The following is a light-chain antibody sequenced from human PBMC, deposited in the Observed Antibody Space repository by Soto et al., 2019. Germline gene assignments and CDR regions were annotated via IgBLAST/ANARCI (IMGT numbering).Light chain of an antibody. CDR2: GAS. V-gene: IGKV1-39*01. CDR1: QSISTY. CDR3: QQSYSFLLS. J-gene: IGKJ4*01. Sequence: DIELTQSPSSLSASVGDRDTITCRASQSISTYLNWYQQKGGKAPKLLIHGASSLQSGVPLRFSATGSGTDFSLTIMSLQPEDFATHYCQQSYSFLLSFGGGTKVDIK.